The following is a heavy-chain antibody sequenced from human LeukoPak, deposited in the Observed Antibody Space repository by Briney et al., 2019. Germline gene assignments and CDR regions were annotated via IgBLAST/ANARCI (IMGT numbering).Heavy chain of an antibody. J-gene: IGHJ4*02. CDR2: ISGSGDST. Sequence: GGSLRLSCAASGFPFSSYAMSWVRQAPGKGLEGVSAISGSGDSTYYGDSVKGRFTISRDNSNNTLYLQINSLRAEDTAVYYCAKTRPLDSSSWSHGDYWGQGTLVTVSS. CDR3: AKTRPLDSSSWSHGDY. CDR1: GFPFSSYA. D-gene: IGHD6-13*01. V-gene: IGHV3-23*01.